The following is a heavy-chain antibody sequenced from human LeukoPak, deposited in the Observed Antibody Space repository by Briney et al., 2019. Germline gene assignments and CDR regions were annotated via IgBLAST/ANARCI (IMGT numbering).Heavy chain of an antibody. CDR2: IYYSGST. V-gene: IGHV4-39*01. CDR3: ASLHYDFWSGYYKGGDY. J-gene: IGHJ4*02. CDR1: GGSISISSYY. D-gene: IGHD3-3*01. Sequence: PSETLSLTCTVSGGSISISSYYWGWIRQPPGKGLEWIGSIYYSGSTYYNPSLKSRVTISVDTSKNQFSLKLSSVTAADTAVYYCASLHYDFWSGYYKGGDYWGQGTLVTVSS.